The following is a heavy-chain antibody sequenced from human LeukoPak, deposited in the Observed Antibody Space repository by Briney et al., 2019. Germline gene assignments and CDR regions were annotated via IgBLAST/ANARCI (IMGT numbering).Heavy chain of an antibody. CDR3: ARVADSYAFDI. D-gene: IGHD2-15*01. Sequence: GGSLRLSCAASRFTFSSYAMSWVRQAPGKGLEWVSYISSSSSYTNYADSVKGRFTISRDNAKNSLYLQMNRLRAEDTAVYYCARVADSYAFDIWGQGTMVTVSS. CDR2: ISSSSSYT. J-gene: IGHJ3*02. V-gene: IGHV3-11*05. CDR1: RFTFSSYA.